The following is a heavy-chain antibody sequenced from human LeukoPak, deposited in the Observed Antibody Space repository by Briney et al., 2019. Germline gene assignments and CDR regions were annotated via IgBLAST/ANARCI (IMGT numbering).Heavy chain of an antibody. D-gene: IGHD3-3*01. V-gene: IGHV3-30*02. J-gene: IGHJ3*02. CDR3: AKGSYYDFWSGLPHDAFDI. Sequence: PGGSLRLSCAAAGFTFSSYCMHWGRQAPGKGLEGGAFIRYDGSNKYYADSVKGRFTISRDNSKNTLYLQMNSLRAEDTAVYYCAKGSYYDFWSGLPHDAFDIWGQGTMVTVSS. CDR2: IRYDGSNK. CDR1: GFTFSSYC.